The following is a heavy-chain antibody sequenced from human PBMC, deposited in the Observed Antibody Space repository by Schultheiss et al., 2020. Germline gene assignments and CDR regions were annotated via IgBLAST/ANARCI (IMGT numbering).Heavy chain of an antibody. V-gene: IGHV4-39*07. CDR3: ARDHSSHYYYGMDV. CDR2: IYYSGST. J-gene: IGHJ6*02. D-gene: IGHD6-6*01. Sequence: SETLSLTCTVSGGSISSSSYYWGWIRQPPGKGLEWIGSIYYSGSTYYNPSLKSRVTISVDTSKNQFSLKLSSVTAADTAVYYCARDHSSHYYYGMDVWGQGTTVTVSS. CDR1: GGSISSSSYY.